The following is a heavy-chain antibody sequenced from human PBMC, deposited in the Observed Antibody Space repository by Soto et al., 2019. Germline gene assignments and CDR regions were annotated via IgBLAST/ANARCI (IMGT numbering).Heavy chain of an antibody. CDR3: AKRVSGDD. CDR1: GFTFSSYA. D-gene: IGHD3-10*01. V-gene: IGHV3-23*01. J-gene: IGHJ4*02. CDR2: IGGNGVST. Sequence: EVQLLESGGGLVQPGGSLRLSCAASGFTFSSYAMSWVRQAPGKGLEWVSTIGGNGVSTYYADSVKGRCTITRDNSKNTLYLHMNSLRAEDTALYYCAKRVSGDDWGQGTLVTVSS.